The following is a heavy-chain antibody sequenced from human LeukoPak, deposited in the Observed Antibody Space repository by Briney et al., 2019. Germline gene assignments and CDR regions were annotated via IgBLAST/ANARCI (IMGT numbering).Heavy chain of an antibody. CDR1: GFTFSSYG. CDR3: AKDGVTGNLDY. D-gene: IGHD7-27*01. CDR2: ISYDGSKK. J-gene: IGHJ4*02. V-gene: IGHV3-30*18. Sequence: GGSLRLSCAASGFTFSSYGIHWVRQAPGEGLEWVAVISYDGSKKYYADSVKGRFTISRDNSKNTLYLQMNSLRAEDTAVYYCAKDGVTGNLDYWGQGTLVTVSS.